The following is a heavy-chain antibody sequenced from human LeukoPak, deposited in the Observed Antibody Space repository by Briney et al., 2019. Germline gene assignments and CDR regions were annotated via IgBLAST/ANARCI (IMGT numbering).Heavy chain of an antibody. Sequence: PSETLSLTCTVSGGSIISFQWSWIRPPPGKGLEWIGYIYYSGSTNYNPSLKSRVTISVDTSKNQFSLKLSSVTAADTAVYYCARVSYSYGYVGWFDPWGQGTLVTVSS. J-gene: IGHJ5*02. V-gene: IGHV4-59*01. CDR1: GGSIISFQ. CDR3: ARVSYSYGYVGWFDP. CDR2: IYYSGST. D-gene: IGHD5-18*01.